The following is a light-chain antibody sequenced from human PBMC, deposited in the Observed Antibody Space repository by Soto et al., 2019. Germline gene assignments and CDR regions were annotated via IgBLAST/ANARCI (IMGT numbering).Light chain of an antibody. CDR1: QSVTTR. Sequence: DIQMTQSPFTLSASVGDRVTITCRASQSVTTRLAWHQHKPGKAPKVLIYDASNLQTGVPSRFSGSGSGREFTLTISSLQPDDFATYHCQQYESFFPLTFGGGTKVDI. V-gene: IGKV1-5*01. CDR3: QQYESFFPLT. CDR2: DAS. J-gene: IGKJ4*01.